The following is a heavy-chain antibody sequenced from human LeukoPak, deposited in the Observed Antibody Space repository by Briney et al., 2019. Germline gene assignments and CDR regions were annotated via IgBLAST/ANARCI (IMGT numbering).Heavy chain of an antibody. J-gene: IGHJ3*02. Sequence: GGSLRLSCAASRFTFSSYWMHWVRQAPGKGLVWVSRINSDGSSTNYADSVKGRFTISRDNAKNTLYLQMNSLRAEDTAVYYCVRTGVPLAFDIWGQGTMVTVSS. CDR3: VRTGVPLAFDI. CDR1: RFTFSSYW. D-gene: IGHD1-1*01. CDR2: INSDGSST. V-gene: IGHV3-74*01.